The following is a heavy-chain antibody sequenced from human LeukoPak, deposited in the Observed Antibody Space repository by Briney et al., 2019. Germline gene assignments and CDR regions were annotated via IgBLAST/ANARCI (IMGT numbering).Heavy chain of an antibody. J-gene: IGHJ3*02. V-gene: IGHV4-59*08. Sequence: PSETLSLTCTVSGGSISSYYWSWIRQPPGKGLEWIGNIYKSGSTNYNPSLKSRVTISVDTSKNQFSLRLNSMTPTDTAVYYCARLSTGPYGLGAFDIWGQGTMVTVSS. D-gene: IGHD1-1*01. CDR2: IYKSGST. CDR3: ARLSTGPYGLGAFDI. CDR1: GGSISSYY.